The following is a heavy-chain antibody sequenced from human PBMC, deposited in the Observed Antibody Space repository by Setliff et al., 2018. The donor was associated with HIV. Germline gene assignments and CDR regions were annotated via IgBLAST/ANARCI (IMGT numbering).Heavy chain of an antibody. CDR3: ARVGPFAFDSSGYAEF. D-gene: IGHD3-22*01. CDR1: GYTFTSYY. CDR2: INPSGGST. Sequence: ASVKVSCKASGYTFTSYYMHWVRQAPGQGLEWMGIINPSGGSTSYAQKFQGRVTVTTDTSTSTAYMELRGLRSDDTAVYFCARVGPFAFDSSGYAEFWGQGTLVTVSS. J-gene: IGHJ4*02. V-gene: IGHV1-46*01.